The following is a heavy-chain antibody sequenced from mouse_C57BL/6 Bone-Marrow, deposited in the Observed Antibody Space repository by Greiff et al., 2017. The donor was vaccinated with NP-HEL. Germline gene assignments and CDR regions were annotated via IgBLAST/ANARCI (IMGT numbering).Heavy chain of an antibody. V-gene: IGHV5-4*03. J-gene: IGHJ3*01. CDR3: ARQNAY. CDR2: IIDGCSYT. CDR1: GFTYSTYV. Sequence: EVKLVESGGGLVKPGGSLKLSCAASGFTYSTYVISPLPPPPSPLLSFFSPIIDGCSYTYYPDNVKCRFTISRDNAKNNLYLQMSHLKSEDTAMYYCARQNAYWGQGTLVTVSA.